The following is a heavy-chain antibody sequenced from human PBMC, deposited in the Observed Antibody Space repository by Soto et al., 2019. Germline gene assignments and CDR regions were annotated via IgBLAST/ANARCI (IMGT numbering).Heavy chain of an antibody. CDR1: GYTFTSYG. CDR3: ARDGICSSTSCYWSYYYYGMDV. J-gene: IGHJ6*02. CDR2: ISAYNGNT. V-gene: IGHV1-18*01. D-gene: IGHD2-2*01. Sequence: GASVKVSCKASGYTFTSYGISWVRQAPGQGLERMGWISAYNGNTNYAQKLQGRVTMTTDTSTSTAYMELRSLRSDDTAVYYCARDGICSSTSCYWSYYYYGMDVWGQGTTVTVSS.